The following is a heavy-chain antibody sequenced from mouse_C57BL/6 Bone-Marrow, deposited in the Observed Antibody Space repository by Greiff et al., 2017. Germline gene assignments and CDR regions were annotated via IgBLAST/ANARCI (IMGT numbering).Heavy chain of an antibody. Sequence: QVQLQQPGPELVKPGASVKLSCKASGYTFTSYWMHWVKQRPGQGLEWIGMIHPNSGSTNYNEKFKSKATLTVDKSSSTAYMQLSSLTSEDSAVYYCARLYDYRRGAMDYWGQGTSVTVSS. D-gene: IGHD2-4*01. CDR2: IHPNSGST. CDR1: GYTFTSYW. CDR3: ARLYDYRRGAMDY. V-gene: IGHV1-64*01. J-gene: IGHJ4*01.